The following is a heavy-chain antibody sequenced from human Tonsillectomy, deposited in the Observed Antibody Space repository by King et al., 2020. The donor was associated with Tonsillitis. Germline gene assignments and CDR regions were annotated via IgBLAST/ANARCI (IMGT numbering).Heavy chain of an antibody. J-gene: IGHJ2*01. D-gene: IGHD2-2*01. V-gene: IGHV4-34*01. CDR3: ARGGIVLVPAAMFWWYFHL. CDR2: INHSGST. Sequence: VQLQQWGAGLLKPSETLSLTCAVYGGSFSGYYWSWIRQPPGKGLEWIGEINHSGSTNYNPSLKSRVTVSVDTSKNQFSLKLSSVTAADTAVYYWARGGIVLVPAAMFWWYFHLWGRGTLVTVSS. CDR1: GGSFSGYY.